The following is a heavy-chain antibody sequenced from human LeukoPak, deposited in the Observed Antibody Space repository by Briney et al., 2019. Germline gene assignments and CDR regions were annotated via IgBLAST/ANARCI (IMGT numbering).Heavy chain of an antibody. CDR2: IYHSGST. D-gene: IGHD3-10*01. J-gene: IGHJ3*02. V-gene: IGHV4-30-2*01. Sequence: SETLSLTCAVSGGSISSGGYSWSWIRQPPGKGLEWIGYIYHSGSTYYNPSLKSRVTISVDRSKNQFSLKLSSVTAADTAVYYCARGGVEYYGSGRYYWAFDIWGQGTMVTVSS. CDR1: GGSISSGGYS. CDR3: ARGGVEYYGSGRYYWAFDI.